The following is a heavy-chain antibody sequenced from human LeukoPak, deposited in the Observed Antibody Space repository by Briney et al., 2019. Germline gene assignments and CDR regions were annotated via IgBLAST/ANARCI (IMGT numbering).Heavy chain of an antibody. CDR1: GFTFSTYS. J-gene: IGHJ4*02. D-gene: IGHD4-11*01. CDR2: ITSTSSTI. V-gene: IGHV3-48*04. Sequence: GGSLRLSCAASGFTFSTYSMNWVRQAPGKGLEWVSYITSTSSTIFYADSVKGRFTISRDNAKNSLYLQMNSLRAEDTAVYYCARTCNYEGCFDYWGQGTLVTVSS. CDR3: ARTCNYEGCFDY.